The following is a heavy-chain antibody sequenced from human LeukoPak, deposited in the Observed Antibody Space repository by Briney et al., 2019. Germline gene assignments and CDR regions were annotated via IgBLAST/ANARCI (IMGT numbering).Heavy chain of an antibody. CDR1: GGSFSGYY. CDR2: INHSGST. Sequence: PSETLSLTCAVYGGSFSGYYWSWIRQPPGKGLEWIGEINHSGSTNYNPSLKSRVTISVDTSKNQFSLKPSSVTAADTAVYYCAREGTRSGQDYWGQGTLVTVSS. J-gene: IGHJ4*02. V-gene: IGHV4-34*01. D-gene: IGHD2-15*01. CDR3: AREGTRSGQDY.